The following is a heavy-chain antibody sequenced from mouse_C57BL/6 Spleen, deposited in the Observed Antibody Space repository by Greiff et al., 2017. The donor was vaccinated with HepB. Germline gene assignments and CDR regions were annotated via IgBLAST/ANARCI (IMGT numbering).Heavy chain of an antibody. J-gene: IGHJ4*01. CDR1: GYTFTSYW. V-gene: IGHV1-59*01. D-gene: IGHD2-4*01. CDR2: IDPSDSYT. Sequence: QVQLKQPGAELVRPGTSVKLSCKASGYTFTSYWMHWVKQRPGQGLEWIGVIDPSDSYTNYNQKFKGKATLTVDTSSSTAYMQLSSLTSEDSAVYYCARPYDYDGGYAMDYWGQGTSVTVSS. CDR3: ARPYDYDGGYAMDY.